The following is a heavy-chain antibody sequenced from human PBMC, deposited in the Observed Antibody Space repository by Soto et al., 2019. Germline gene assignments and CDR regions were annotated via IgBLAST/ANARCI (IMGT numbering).Heavy chain of an antibody. CDR3: ARVFGELLRVQAFDI. J-gene: IGHJ3*02. CDR2: IIPILGIA. CDR1: GGTFSSYT. D-gene: IGHD3-10*01. Sequence: QVQLVQSGAEVKKPGSSVKVCCKASGGTFSSYTISWVRQAPGQGLEWMGRIIPILGIANYAQKFQGRVTITADKSTSTAYMELSSLRSEDTAVYYCARVFGELLRVQAFDIWGQGTMVTVSS. V-gene: IGHV1-69*02.